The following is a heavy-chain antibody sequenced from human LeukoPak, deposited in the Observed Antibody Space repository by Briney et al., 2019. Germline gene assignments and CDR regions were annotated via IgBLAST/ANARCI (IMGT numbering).Heavy chain of an antibody. V-gene: IGHV1-8*01. CDR3: VRSVAGQGY. J-gene: IGHJ4*02. Sequence: ASVKLSCTASGYTFSSFDLNWVRQATGQGLEWMGWIYPNSDTTVSAQKFQGRLTLTRNTSTSTAYMELSSLTSDDTAVYYCVRSVAGQGYWGQGTLVTVSS. CDR2: IYPNSDTT. D-gene: IGHD6-19*01. CDR1: GYTFSSFD.